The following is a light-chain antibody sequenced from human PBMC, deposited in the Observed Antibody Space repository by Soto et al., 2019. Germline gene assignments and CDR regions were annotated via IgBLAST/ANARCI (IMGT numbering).Light chain of an antibody. CDR2: EVA. V-gene: IGLV2-23*02. J-gene: IGLJ7*01. CDR3: CSYTSSRFL. CDR1: NSDVGSSDL. Sequence: QSVLTQPASVSGSPGQSITISCTGTNSDVGSSDLVSWYQQHPGKAPQLVIYEVAERPSGVSNRFSGSKSGNTASLTISGLQAEDEADYYCCSYTSSRFLFGGGTQLTVL.